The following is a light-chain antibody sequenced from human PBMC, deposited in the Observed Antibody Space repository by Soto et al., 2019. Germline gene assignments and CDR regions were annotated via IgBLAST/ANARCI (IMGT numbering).Light chain of an antibody. CDR3: SSYTSSSTLVV. Sequence: QSVLTQPASVSGSPGQSITISCTGTSSDVGGYNYVSWYQQHPGKAPKLMIYEVSNRPSGVSNRFSGSKSGNTASLTISGLQAEDEADYYCSSYTSSSTLVVFGTGTKVIVL. CDR1: SSDVGGYNY. J-gene: IGLJ1*01. V-gene: IGLV2-14*01. CDR2: EVS.